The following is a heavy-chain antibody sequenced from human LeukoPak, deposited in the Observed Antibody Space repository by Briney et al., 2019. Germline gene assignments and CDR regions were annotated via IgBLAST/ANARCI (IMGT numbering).Heavy chain of an antibody. CDR1: GFPFSSYW. J-gene: IGHJ4*02. D-gene: IGHD5-24*01. CDR2: TKQDGSKK. CDR3: TRVGYIDEGIDY. Sequence: GGSLRLSCAASGFPFSSYWMTWVRQAPGKGLEWVANTKQDGSKKSYVDSVKGRFTISRDNAKNSLYLQMNSLRAEDTAIYYCTRVGYIDEGIDYWGQGTLVTVSS. V-gene: IGHV3-7*04.